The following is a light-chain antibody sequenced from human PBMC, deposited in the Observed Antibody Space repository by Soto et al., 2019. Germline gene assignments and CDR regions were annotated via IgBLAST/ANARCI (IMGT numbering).Light chain of an antibody. Sequence: EIVLTQSPATLSLSPGERATLSCRASQSVNTKLAWLQQKPGQAPRLLIYDVSNRATGIPARFIGSGSGTDFTLTISSLEPEDFAVYYCQHCNNWPPTFGGGTKVDIK. CDR3: QHCNNWPPT. J-gene: IGKJ4*01. V-gene: IGKV3-11*01. CDR2: DVS. CDR1: QSVNTK.